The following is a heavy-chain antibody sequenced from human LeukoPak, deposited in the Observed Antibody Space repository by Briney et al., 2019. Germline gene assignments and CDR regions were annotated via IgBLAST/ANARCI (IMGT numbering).Heavy chain of an antibody. CDR2: ISGSGGST. CDR3: AKDVTTVTTPRDY. V-gene: IGHV3-23*01. Sequence: GGSPRLSCAASGFTFSSYAMSWVRQAPGKGLEWASAISGSGGSTYYADSVKGRFTISRDNSKNTLCLQMNSLRAEDTTVYYCAKDVTTVTTPRDYWGQGTLVTVSS. CDR1: GFTFSSYA. J-gene: IGHJ4*02. D-gene: IGHD4-11*01.